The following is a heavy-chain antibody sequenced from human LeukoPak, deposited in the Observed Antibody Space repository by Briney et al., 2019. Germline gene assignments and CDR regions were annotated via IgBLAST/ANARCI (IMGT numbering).Heavy chain of an antibody. D-gene: IGHD2-15*01. V-gene: IGHV3-23*01. CDR1: VFAFSSFA. Sequence: GGSLRLSCAASVFAFSSFAMSWVRQAPGKGLEWVSVISNTGGTTYYAHSAKGRFTISRDNSKNMLYLQMNSLRAEDTAVYYCAKSNGASCYSVTGYWGQGTLVTVSS. CDR2: ISNTGGTT. CDR3: AKSNGASCYSVTGY. J-gene: IGHJ4*02.